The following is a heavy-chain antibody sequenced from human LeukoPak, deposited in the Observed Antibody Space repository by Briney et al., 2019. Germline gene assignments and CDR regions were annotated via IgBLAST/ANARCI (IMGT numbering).Heavy chain of an antibody. CDR1: GFTFSSYA. D-gene: IGHD2-2*02. Sequence: GGSLRLSCAASGFTFSSYAMSWVREAPGKGLEWVSVISDSGGDTSYADSGRGRFTISRDNSKNTLYLQMSSLRAEDTAVYYCAKSDCTSSSCYTIDYWGQGTLVTVSS. J-gene: IGHJ4*02. CDR3: AKSDCTSSSCYTIDY. CDR2: ISDSGGDT. V-gene: IGHV3-23*01.